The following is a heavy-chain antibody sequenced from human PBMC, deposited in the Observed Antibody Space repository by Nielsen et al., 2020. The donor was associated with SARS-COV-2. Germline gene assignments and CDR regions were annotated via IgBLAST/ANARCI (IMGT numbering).Heavy chain of an antibody. CDR2: ISWNSGSI. V-gene: IGHV3-9*01. CDR1: GFTFDDYA. D-gene: IGHD3-16*01. Sequence: SLKISCAASGFTFDDYAMHWVRQAPGKGLEWVSGISWNSGSIGYADSVKGRFTISRDNAKNSLYLQMNSLRAEDTALYYCATLGGYDGLDYYYGMDVWGQGTTVTVSS. J-gene: IGHJ6*02. CDR3: ATLGGYDGLDYYYGMDV.